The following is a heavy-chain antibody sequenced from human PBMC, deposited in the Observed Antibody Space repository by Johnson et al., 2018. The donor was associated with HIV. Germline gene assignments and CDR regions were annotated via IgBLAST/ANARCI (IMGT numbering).Heavy chain of an antibody. Sequence: VQLVESGGGVVQPGRSLRLSCAASGFTFSDYGMHWVRQAPGKGLEWVAVIWYDGSNKYYADSVKGRFTISRDNAKNSLYLQMNSLRAEDTALYYCARGGYCTGGVCLGDAFDIWGQGTMVTVSS. CDR2: IWYDGSNK. V-gene: IGHV3-33*01. J-gene: IGHJ3*02. CDR3: ARGGYCTGGVCLGDAFDI. D-gene: IGHD2-8*02. CDR1: GFTFSDYG.